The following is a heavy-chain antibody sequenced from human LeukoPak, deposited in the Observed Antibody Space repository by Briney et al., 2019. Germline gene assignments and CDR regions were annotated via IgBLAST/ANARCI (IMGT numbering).Heavy chain of an antibody. J-gene: IGHJ4*02. CDR3: AREYSSSRPYFDY. Sequence: GGSLRLSCAASGFTFSSYEMNWVRQAPGKGLEWVSYISSSGSTIYYADSVKGRFTISRDNAKNSLYLQMNSLRAEDTAVYYCAREYSSSRPYFDYWGQGTLVTVSS. V-gene: IGHV3-48*03. CDR2: ISSSGSTI. D-gene: IGHD6-6*01. CDR1: GFTFSSYE.